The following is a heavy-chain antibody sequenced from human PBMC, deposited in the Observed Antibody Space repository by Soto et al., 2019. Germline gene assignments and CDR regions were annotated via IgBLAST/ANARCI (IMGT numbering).Heavy chain of an antibody. CDR3: ARGGYSGSWRGYYYYGMDV. V-gene: IGHV1-69*01. CDR2: IIPIFGTA. Sequence: QVQLVQSGAEVKKPGSSVKVSCKASGGTFSSYAISWVRQAPGQGLEWMGGIIPIFGTANYAQKFQGRVTITADESTSTAYMELSSLRSEDTAVYYCARGGYSGSWRGYYYYGMDVWGQGTTVTVSS. CDR1: GGTFSSYA. D-gene: IGHD1-26*01. J-gene: IGHJ6*02.